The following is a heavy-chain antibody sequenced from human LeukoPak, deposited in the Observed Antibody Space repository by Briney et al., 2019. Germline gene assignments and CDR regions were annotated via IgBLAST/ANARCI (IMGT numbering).Heavy chain of an antibody. V-gene: IGHV1-69*05. D-gene: IGHD5-24*01. Sequence: SVKVSCKASGGTFNSYAIRWVRQAPVQGLEWMGGIMPLFGTANYAQEFQGRVTFTTDESASTAYMEVSSLRSEDTAVYYCASGSLGDGYGVGDYYQYMDVWGKGTTVTVSS. CDR2: IMPLFGTA. CDR1: GGTFNSYA. J-gene: IGHJ6*03. CDR3: ASGSLGDGYGVGDYYQYMDV.